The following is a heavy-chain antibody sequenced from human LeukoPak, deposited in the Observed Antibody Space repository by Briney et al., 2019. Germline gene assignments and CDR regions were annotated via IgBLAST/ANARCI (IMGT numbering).Heavy chain of an antibody. CDR1: GGSFSHYY. J-gene: IGHJ6*03. V-gene: IGHV4-34*01. CDR2: INDSGTI. Sequence: SETLSLTCAVYGGSFSHYYWSWIRQSPRMGLEWIAEINDSGTINYNPSLMSRVTISLDKSKNQFSLKLSSATAADTAVYYCARRWNYRRNYYIGVWGKGATVSVSS. CDR3: ARRWNYRRNYYIGV. D-gene: IGHD1-7*01.